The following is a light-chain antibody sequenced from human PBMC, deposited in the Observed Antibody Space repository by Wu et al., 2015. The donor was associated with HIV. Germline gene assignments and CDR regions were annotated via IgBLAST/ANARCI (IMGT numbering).Light chain of an antibody. CDR3: QQYITYPVT. V-gene: IGKV1-5*03. CDR1: DCYYF. J-gene: IGKJ4*01. CDR2: KAS. Sequence: QMTPVSSHTVCICRRQSHHHLPGQSDCYYFLAWYQHKPGKAPKLLIYKASTLQTGVPSRFSGSGSGTNFTLTISSLQPEDSATYFCQQYITYPVTFGGGTMVEIK.